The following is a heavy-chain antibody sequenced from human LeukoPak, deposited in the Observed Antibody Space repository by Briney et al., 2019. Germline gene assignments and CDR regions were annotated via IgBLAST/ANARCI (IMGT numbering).Heavy chain of an antibody. Sequence: PGGSLRLSCAASGFTFSSYSMNWIRQPPGKGLEWIGEINHSGSTNYNPSLKSRVTISVDTSKNQFSLKLSSVTAADTAVYYCARGRTNYDFWSGVLLNAFDIWGQGTMVTVSS. J-gene: IGHJ3*02. CDR2: INHSGST. CDR1: GFTFSSYS. D-gene: IGHD3-3*01. CDR3: ARGRTNYDFWSGVLLNAFDI. V-gene: IGHV4-34*01.